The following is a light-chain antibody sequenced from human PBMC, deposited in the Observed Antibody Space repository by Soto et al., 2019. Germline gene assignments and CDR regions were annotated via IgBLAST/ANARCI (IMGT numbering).Light chain of an antibody. CDR1: QSVNSH. J-gene: IGKJ4*01. V-gene: IGKV1-39*01. CDR3: QQSSKTPRT. CDR2: GAS. Sequence: DIQMTQSPSSLSASLGDRITITCRASQSVNSHLNWYQQKPGQAPKLLIFGASSVHSGVPSRFSGLGYGTHFTLTITNLQPDDFATYYCQQSSKTPRTFGEGTKVDI.